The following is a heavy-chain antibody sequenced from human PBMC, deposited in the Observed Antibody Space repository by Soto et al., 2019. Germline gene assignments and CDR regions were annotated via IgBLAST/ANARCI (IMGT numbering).Heavy chain of an antibody. V-gene: IGHV4-39*01. D-gene: IGHD5-18*01. Sequence: SETLSLTCSVARGSLNSRSYYWVWIRQPPGKGLKWIGSIYYSGSTYYNPSLKSRVTISVDTSKNQFSLKLSSVTAADTAVYYCATQVGGYSYGNNWFEPWGQGTLVTVSS. CDR3: ATQVGGYSYGNNWFEP. J-gene: IGHJ5*02. CDR2: IYYSGST. CDR1: RGSLNSRSYY.